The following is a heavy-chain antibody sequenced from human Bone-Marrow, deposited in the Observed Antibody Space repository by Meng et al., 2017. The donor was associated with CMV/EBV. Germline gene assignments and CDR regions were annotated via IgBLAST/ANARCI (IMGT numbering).Heavy chain of an antibody. CDR1: GGTFSSYA. CDR2: IIPIFGTA. CDR3: ARDPRFLGATNYCSYYGMDV. J-gene: IGHJ6*02. Sequence: SVKVSCKASGGTFSSYAISWVRQAPGQGLEWMGGIIPIFGTANYAQKFQGRVTITTDESTGTAYMELSSLRSEDTAVYYCARDPRFLGATNYCSYYGMDVWGQGTTVTVSS. D-gene: IGHD3-3*01. V-gene: IGHV1-69*05.